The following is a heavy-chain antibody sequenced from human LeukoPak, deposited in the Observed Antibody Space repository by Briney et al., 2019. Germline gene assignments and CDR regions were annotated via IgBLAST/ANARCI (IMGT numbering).Heavy chain of an antibody. CDR3: AKDRKGRYFDY. D-gene: IGHD1-26*01. CDR1: GFTFSNYA. CDR2: ICGSGGTT. J-gene: IGHJ4*02. Sequence: GGSLRLSCAASGFTFSNYAMNWVRQAPGKGLEWVSNICGSGGTTYYADSVKGRFTISRDESKNTLYLQMNSLRAEDTAVYYCAKDRKGRYFDYWGQGTLVTVSS. V-gene: IGHV3-23*01.